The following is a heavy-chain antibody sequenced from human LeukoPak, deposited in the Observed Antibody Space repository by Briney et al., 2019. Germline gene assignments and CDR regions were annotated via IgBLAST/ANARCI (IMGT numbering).Heavy chain of an antibody. D-gene: IGHD1-26*01. V-gene: IGHV4-31*03. J-gene: IGHJ4*02. CDR1: GGSMRSGGDY. CDR3: ASTGGEPSS. Sequence: SETLSLTCTVSGGSMRSGGDYWNWIRQHPGKGLEWIGYIYYSGGTAYNPSLKSRVTISVDKSKNQFSLKLSSVTAADTAVYYCASTGGEPSSWGQGTLVTVS. CDR2: IYYSGGT.